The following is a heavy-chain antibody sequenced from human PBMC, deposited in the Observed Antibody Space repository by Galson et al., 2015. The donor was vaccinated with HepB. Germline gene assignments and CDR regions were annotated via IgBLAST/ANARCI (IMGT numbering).Heavy chain of an antibody. D-gene: IGHD3-22*01. Sequence: PALVKPTQTLTLTCTFSGFSLSTSGMCVSWIRQPPGKALEWLARIDWDDDKYYSTSLKTRLTISKDTSKNQVVLTMTNMDPVDTATYYCASAEPYYDSSGYLWYWGQGTLVTVSS. CDR3: ASAEPYYDSSGYLWY. CDR2: IDWDDDK. V-gene: IGHV2-70*11. CDR1: GFSLSTSGMC. J-gene: IGHJ4*02.